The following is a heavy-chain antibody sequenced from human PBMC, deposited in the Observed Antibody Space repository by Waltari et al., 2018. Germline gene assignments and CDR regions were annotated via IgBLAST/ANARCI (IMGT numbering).Heavy chain of an antibody. J-gene: IGHJ6*03. CDR3: AKDIAVAGTEYYYYYMDV. CDR2: IRYDGSNK. CDR1: GFTFSSYG. D-gene: IGHD6-19*01. Sequence: QVQLVDSGGGVVPPGGSLRLSCAASGFTFSSYGLHGVPPAPGKGLEWVAFIRYDGSNKYYADSVKGRFTISRDNSKNTLYLQMNSLRAEDTAVYYCAKDIAVAGTEYYYYYMDVWGKGTTVTVSS. V-gene: IGHV3-30*02.